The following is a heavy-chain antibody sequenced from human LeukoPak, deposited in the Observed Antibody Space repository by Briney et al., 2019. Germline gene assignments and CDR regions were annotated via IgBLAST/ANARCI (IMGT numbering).Heavy chain of an antibody. D-gene: IGHD1-26*01. CDR1: GFTFSSYA. CDR2: ISYDGSNK. CDR3: ARPLSTDRYSGGYWFDP. J-gene: IGHJ5*02. Sequence: PGRSLRLSCAASGFTFSSYAMHWVRQAPGKGLEWVAVISYDGSNKYYADSVKGRFTISRDNSKNTLYLQMNSLRAEDTAVYYCARPLSTDRYSGGYWFDPWGQGTLVTVSS. V-gene: IGHV3-30*01.